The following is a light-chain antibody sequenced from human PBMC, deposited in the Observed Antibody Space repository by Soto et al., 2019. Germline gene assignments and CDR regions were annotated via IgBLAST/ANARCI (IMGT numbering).Light chain of an antibody. CDR2: GAS. Sequence: EIVMTQSPATLSVSPGERPTLSCRASQSLSSSLAWYQQKPGQAPRLXXYGASTRATGIPARFSGSGSGTEFTLTISSLQSEDFAVYYCQQYKNWPPITFGQGTQLEIK. CDR1: QSLSSS. J-gene: IGKJ5*01. CDR3: QQYKNWPPIT. V-gene: IGKV3-15*01.